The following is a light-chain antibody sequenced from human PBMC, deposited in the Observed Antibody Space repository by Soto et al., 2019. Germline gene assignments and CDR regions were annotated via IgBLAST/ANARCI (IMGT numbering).Light chain of an antibody. J-gene: IGLJ3*02. Sequence: QSALTQPASVSGSPGQSITISCTGTSSDVGSYYLVSWYQLHPGKAPKLIIYEGSKRPSGVSNRFSGSKSGNTASLTISGLQTEDEADYYCCSYAGTDTLGVFGGGTKLTVL. CDR2: EGS. CDR3: CSYAGTDTLGV. CDR1: SSDVGSYYL. V-gene: IGLV2-23*01.